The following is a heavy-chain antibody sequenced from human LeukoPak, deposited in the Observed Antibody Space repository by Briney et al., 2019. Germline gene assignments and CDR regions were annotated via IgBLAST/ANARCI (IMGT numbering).Heavy chain of an antibody. Sequence: SQTLSLTCTVSGGSFSSGGYYWSWIRQHPGKGLEWIGYIYYSGRTYYNPSLKSRVTISVDTSKNQFSLKLSSVTAADTAVYHCARVRDGEYGYIGVDPWGQGNLV. CDR1: GGSFSSGGYY. V-gene: IGHV4-31*03. CDR3: ARVRDGEYGYIGVDP. J-gene: IGHJ5*01. CDR2: IYYSGRT. D-gene: IGHD4-17*01.